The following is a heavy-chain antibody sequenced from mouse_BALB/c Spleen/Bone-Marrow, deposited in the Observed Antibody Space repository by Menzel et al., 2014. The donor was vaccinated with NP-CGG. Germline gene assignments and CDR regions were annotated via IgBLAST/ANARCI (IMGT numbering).Heavy chain of an antibody. CDR1: GFSLTSYG. V-gene: IGHV2-9*02. CDR2: IWAGGST. CDR3: AREGRGYYGSSGAAMDY. Sequence: VQLQQSGPGPVAPSQSLSVTCTVSGFSLTSYGVHWVRQPPGKGLEWLGVIWAGGSTSYNSALMSRLSINQDNSKSQVFLKLNSLQTDDTATYYCAREGRGYYGSSGAAMDYWGQGTSVTVSS. D-gene: IGHD1-1*01. J-gene: IGHJ4*01.